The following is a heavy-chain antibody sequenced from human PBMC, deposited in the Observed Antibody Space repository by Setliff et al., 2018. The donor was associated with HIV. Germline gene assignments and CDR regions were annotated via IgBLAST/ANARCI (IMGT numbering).Heavy chain of an antibody. CDR1: GGSFSGYY. Sequence: PSETLSLTCAVYGGSFSGYYWSWIRQPPGKGLEWIGEINHSGSTNCNPSLKSRVTISVDTSKNQFSLNLSSVTAADTAVYYWARGGSDPYYSGSSGPYPPGYWGQGTLVTVSS. J-gene: IGHJ4*02. CDR3: ARGGSDPYYSGSSGPYPPGY. V-gene: IGHV4-34*01. CDR2: INHSGST. D-gene: IGHD3-22*01.